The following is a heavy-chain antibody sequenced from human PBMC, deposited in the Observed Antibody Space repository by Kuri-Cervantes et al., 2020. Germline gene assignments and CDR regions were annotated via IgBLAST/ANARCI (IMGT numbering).Heavy chain of an antibody. CDR1: GFTFSSYW. CDR3: AKGRGYSYGSDAFDI. D-gene: IGHD5-18*01. J-gene: IGHJ3*02. V-gene: IGHV3-23*01. Sequence: GESLKISCAASGFTFSSYWMSWVRQAPGKGLEWVSAISGSGGSTYYADSVKGRFTISRDNSKNTLYLQMNSLRAEDTAVYYCAKGRGYSYGSDAFDIWGQGTMVTVSS. CDR2: ISGSGGST.